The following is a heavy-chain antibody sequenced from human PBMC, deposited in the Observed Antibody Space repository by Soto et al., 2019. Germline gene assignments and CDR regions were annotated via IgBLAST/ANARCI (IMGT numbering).Heavy chain of an antibody. V-gene: IGHV4-34*01. CDR1: GGSFSGYY. J-gene: IGHJ5*02. D-gene: IGHD6-19*01. Sequence: PSETLSLTCAVYGGSFSGYYWSWIRQPPGKGLEWIGEINHSGSTNYNPSLKSRVTISVDTSKNQFSLKLSSVTAADTAVYYCARGNRGQQWLVPGSWFEPWGQGTLVTVSS. CDR3: ARGNRGQQWLVPGSWFEP. CDR2: INHSGST.